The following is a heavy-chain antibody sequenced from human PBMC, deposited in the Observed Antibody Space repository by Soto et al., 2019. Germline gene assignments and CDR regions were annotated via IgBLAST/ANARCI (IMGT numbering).Heavy chain of an antibody. CDR3: AKDAPGRFLEWLLYLSFDY. Sequence: GGSLRLSCAASGFTFSSYAMSWVRQAPGKGLEWVSAISGSGGSTYYADSVKGRFTISRDNSKNTLYLQMNSLRAEDTAVYYCAKDAPGRFLEWLLYLSFDYWGQGTLVTVSS. CDR1: GFTFSSYA. J-gene: IGHJ4*02. D-gene: IGHD3-3*01. V-gene: IGHV3-23*01. CDR2: ISGSGGST.